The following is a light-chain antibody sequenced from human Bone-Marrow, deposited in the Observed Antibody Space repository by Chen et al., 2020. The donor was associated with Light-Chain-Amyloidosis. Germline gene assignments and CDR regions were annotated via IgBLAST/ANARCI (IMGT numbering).Light chain of an antibody. J-gene: IGLJ2*01. Sequence: SYELTQPPSVSLSPGQTARITCSGDDLPTKYAYCYQQKPGQAPVLVIHRDTERHSGISERFSGSSSGTTATLTISGVQAEDEADYHCQSADSSGTYEVIFGGGTKLTVL. CDR2: RDT. CDR1: DLPTKY. CDR3: QSADSSGTYEVI. V-gene: IGLV3-25*03.